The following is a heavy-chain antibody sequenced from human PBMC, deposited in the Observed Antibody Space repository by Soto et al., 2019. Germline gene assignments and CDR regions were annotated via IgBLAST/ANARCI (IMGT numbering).Heavy chain of an antibody. CDR3: AKNPRSLPKNWFDH. CDR2: ISSSSGSV. V-gene: IGHV3-23*01. D-gene: IGHD2-21*02. Sequence: GSLRLSCAASGFTFSRYAMSWVRQAPGKGLEWVASISSSSGSVYYADSVKGRFTISRDNSKNMVFLQMNSLRANDTAVYYCAKNPRSLPKNWFDHWGQGTLVTVSS. J-gene: IGHJ5*02. CDR1: GFTFSRYA.